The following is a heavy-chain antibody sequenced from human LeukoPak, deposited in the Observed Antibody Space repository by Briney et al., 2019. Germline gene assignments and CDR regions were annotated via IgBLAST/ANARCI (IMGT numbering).Heavy chain of an antibody. Sequence: GGSLRLSCAASGFTFSSYSMNWVRQAPGKGLEWVSSISSSSSYIYYADSVKGRFTISRDNAKNSLYLQMNSLRAEDTAVYYCAEDQSLNGYSSSRYWDYWGQGTLVTVSS. CDR3: AEDQSLNGYSSSRYWDY. CDR1: GFTFSSYS. J-gene: IGHJ4*02. D-gene: IGHD6-13*01. CDR2: ISSSSSYI. V-gene: IGHV3-21*01.